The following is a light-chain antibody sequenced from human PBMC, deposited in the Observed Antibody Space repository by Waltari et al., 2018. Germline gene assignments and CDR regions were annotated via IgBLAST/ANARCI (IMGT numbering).Light chain of an antibody. CDR1: QGITTS. V-gene: IGKV1-9*01. J-gene: IGKJ4*01. Sequence: DIQLTQSPSFLSASVGDRVTSTCRASQGITTSLAWYQQKPGRVPELLIYGASTLQIGVPSRFSGSGSGTDFTLTISSLQPEDFATYYCQQLYTYPLTFGGGSKVEIK. CDR3: QQLYTYPLT. CDR2: GAS.